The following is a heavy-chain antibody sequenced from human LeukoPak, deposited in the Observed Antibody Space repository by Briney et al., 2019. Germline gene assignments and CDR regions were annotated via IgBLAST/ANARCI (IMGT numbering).Heavy chain of an antibody. J-gene: IGHJ6*03. Sequence: GASVKVSCKASGGTFSSHAISWVRQAPGQGLEWMGGIIPIFGTANYAQKFQGRVTITTDESTSTAYMELSSLRSEDTAVYYCARGALIPWVRGFGYYYYMDVWGKGTTVTVSS. CDR3: ARGALIPWVRGFGYYYYMDV. CDR2: IIPIFGTA. D-gene: IGHD3-10*01. V-gene: IGHV1-69*05. CDR1: GGTFSSHA.